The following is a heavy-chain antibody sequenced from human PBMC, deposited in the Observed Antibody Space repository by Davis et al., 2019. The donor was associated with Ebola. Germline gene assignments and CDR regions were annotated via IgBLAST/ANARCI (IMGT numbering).Heavy chain of an antibody. J-gene: IGHJ4*02. CDR2: IIPILGIA. CDR1: GGTFSSYT. Sequence: SVTVSCKASGGTFSSYTISWVRQAPGQGLEWMGRIIPILGIANYAQKFQGRVTITADKSTSTAYMELSSLRSEDTAVYYCARDVGGAAGTDYWGQGTLVTVSS. CDR3: ARDVGGAAGTDY. V-gene: IGHV1-69*04. D-gene: IGHD6-19*01.